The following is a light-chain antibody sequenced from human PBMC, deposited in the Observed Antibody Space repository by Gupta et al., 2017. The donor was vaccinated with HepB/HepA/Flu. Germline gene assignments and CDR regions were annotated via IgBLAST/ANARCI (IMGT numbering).Light chain of an antibody. CDR3: ATWDDSLSGYV. CDR2: RNN. V-gene: IGLV1-47*01. J-gene: IGLJ1*01. Sequence: QSVLTQPPSASGTPGQRVTISCSGSSSNIGSNYVYWYQQFPGTAPKLLIYRNNQRPSGVPARFSGSKSGTSASLAISGLRADDEADYYCATWDDSLSGYVFGNGTNVTVL. CDR1: SSNIGSNY.